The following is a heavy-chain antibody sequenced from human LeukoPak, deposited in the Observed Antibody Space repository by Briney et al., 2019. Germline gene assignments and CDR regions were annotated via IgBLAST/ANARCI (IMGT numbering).Heavy chain of an antibody. D-gene: IGHD3-22*01. Sequence: GASVKVSCKASGYTFTGYYMHWVRQAPGQGLEWMGWINPNSGGTNYAQKFQGRVTMTRDTSISTAYMGLSRLRSDDTAVYYCAREDYYDSSGYQRFEFDYWGQGTLVTVSS. CDR2: INPNSGGT. J-gene: IGHJ4*02. CDR3: AREDYYDSSGYQRFEFDY. V-gene: IGHV1-2*02. CDR1: GYTFTGYY.